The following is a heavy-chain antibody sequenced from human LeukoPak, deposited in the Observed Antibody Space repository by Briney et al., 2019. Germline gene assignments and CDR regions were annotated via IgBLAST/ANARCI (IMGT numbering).Heavy chain of an antibody. J-gene: IGHJ6*02. V-gene: IGHV3-33*08. Sequence: PGGSLTLSCAASGFTFSSYEMNWVRQAPGKGLEWVAVVWSDRNTKSYADSLKGRFTISRDTSKNTLYLQMNSLRAEDTAVYYCGRGVGRASYYGMDVWGQGTTVTVSS. CDR1: GFTFSSYE. CDR3: GRGVGRASYYGMDV. CDR2: VWSDRNTK. D-gene: IGHD6-13*01.